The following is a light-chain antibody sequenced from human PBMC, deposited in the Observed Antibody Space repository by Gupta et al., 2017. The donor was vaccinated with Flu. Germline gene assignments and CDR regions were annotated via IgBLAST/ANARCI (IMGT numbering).Light chain of an antibody. CDR2: KAS. V-gene: IGKV1-5*03. Sequence: DIQMTQSPYTLSASVGDRVTITCRASQSLSRGLAWYQQKPGKAPKLLIYKASTLDSGVPSSFSGSVVGTEFTLTIRSLQPDDSATYHCQVYYNQCTFGQGTKVEIK. J-gene: IGKJ1*01. CDR1: QSLSRG. CDR3: QVYYNQCT.